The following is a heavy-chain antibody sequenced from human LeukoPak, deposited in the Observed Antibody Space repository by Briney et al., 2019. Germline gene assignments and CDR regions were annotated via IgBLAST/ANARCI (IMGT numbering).Heavy chain of an antibody. CDR3: ARGDYGDYVFFQNYFDY. Sequence: PGGSLRLSCAASGFTFSSYSMNWVRQAPGKGLEWVSYISSSSSTIYYADSAKGRFTISRDNSKNTLFLQMNSLRAEDTAIYYCARGDYGDYVFFQNYFDYWGQGTLVTVSS. CDR1: GFTFSSYS. J-gene: IGHJ4*02. CDR2: ISSSSSTI. D-gene: IGHD4-17*01. V-gene: IGHV3-48*01.